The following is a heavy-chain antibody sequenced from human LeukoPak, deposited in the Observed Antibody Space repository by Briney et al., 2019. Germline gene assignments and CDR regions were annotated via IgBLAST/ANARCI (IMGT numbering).Heavy chain of an antibody. J-gene: IGHJ4*02. CDR2: ISAYNGNT. CDR3: AREQYCSSTSCYHY. CDR1: GYTFTSYG. D-gene: IGHD2-2*01. V-gene: IGHV1-18*01. Sequence: ASVKVSCKASGYTFTSYGISWVRQAPGQGLEWMGWISAYNGNTNYAQKFQGRVTMTRDTSISTAYMELSRLRSDDTAVYYCAREQYCSSTSCYHYWGQGTLVTVSS.